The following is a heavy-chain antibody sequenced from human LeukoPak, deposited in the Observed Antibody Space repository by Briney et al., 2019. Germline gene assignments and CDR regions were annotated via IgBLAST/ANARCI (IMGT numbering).Heavy chain of an antibody. CDR2: VHYSGST. CDR1: GGSISSYY. J-gene: IGHJ5*02. CDR3: ARESRRTYWYNWNPEPSVRWFDP. Sequence: SETLSLTCTVSGGSISSYYWSWIRQPPGKRLEWIGYVHYSGSTYYNPSLKSRVTISVDTSKNQFSLKLSSVTAADTAVYYCARESRRTYWYNWNPEPSVRWFDPWGQGTLVTVSS. V-gene: IGHV4-59*12. D-gene: IGHD1-20*01.